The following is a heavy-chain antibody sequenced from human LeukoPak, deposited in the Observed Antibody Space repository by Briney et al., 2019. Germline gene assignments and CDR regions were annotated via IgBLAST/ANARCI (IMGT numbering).Heavy chain of an antibody. J-gene: IGHJ3*02. CDR2: IIPIFGTA. CDR3: ARDRSSSWSLVNDAFDI. CDR1: GYTFTSYY. Sequence: SVKVSCKASGYTFTSYYMHWVRQAPGQGLEWMGGIIPIFGTANYAQKFQGRVTITADESTSTAYMELSSLRSEDTAVYYCARDRSSSWSLVNDAFDIWGQGTMVTVSS. V-gene: IGHV1-69*13. D-gene: IGHD6-13*01.